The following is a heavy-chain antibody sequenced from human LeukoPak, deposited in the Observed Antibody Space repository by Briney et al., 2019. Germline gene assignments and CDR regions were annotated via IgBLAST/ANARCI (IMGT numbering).Heavy chain of an antibody. V-gene: IGHV1-18*01. CDR3: ARDFSPARYYADAFDI. CDR2: ISAYNGNT. D-gene: IGHD2-2*01. Sequence: GASVKVSCKASGYTFTSYGISWVRQAPGQGLEWVGWISAYNGNTNYAQKFQGRVTMTTDTSTSTAYMDLRSLRSDDTAVYYCARDFSPARYYADAFDIWGQGTMVTVSS. J-gene: IGHJ3*02. CDR1: GYTFTSYG.